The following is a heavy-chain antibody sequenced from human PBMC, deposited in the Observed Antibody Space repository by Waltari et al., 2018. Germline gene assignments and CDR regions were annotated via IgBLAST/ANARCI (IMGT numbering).Heavy chain of an antibody. Sequence: QVQLVQSGAEVKKPGASVKVSCKASGYTFTSYAMHCVRQAPGQRLEWMGWINAGNGNTKYSQKFQGRVTITRDTSASTAYMELSSLRSEDTAVYYCARAAPRIYCSSTSCYALIYWGQGTLVTVSS. J-gene: IGHJ4*02. CDR3: ARAAPRIYCSSTSCYALIY. CDR1: GYTFTSYA. V-gene: IGHV1-3*01. CDR2: INAGNGNT. D-gene: IGHD2-2*01.